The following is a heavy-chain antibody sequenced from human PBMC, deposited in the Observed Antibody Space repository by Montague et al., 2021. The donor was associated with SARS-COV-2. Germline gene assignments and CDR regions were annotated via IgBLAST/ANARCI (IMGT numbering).Heavy chain of an antibody. V-gene: IGHV3-21*01. CDR2: ISSSSSYI. D-gene: IGHD5-18*01. J-gene: IGHJ4*02. Sequence: SLRLSCAASGFTFSSYSMNWVRQAPGKGLEWVSSISSSSSYIYYADSARGRFTISRDNAKNSLYLQMNSLRAEDTAVYYCARGPRGYSYGNFDYWGQGTLVTVSS. CDR3: ARGPRGYSYGNFDY. CDR1: GFTFSSYS.